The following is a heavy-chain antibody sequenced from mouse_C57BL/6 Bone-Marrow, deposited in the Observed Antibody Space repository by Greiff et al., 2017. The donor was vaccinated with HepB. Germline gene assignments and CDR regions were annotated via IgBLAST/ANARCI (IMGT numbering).Heavy chain of an antibody. V-gene: IGHV14-4*01. CDR1: GFTIKDDS. CDR2: INPENGDT. D-gene: IGHD3-3*01. Sequence: VQLQQSGAELVRPGASVKLSCTASGFTIKDDSMPWVKQRPEQSLEWIGWINPENGDTEYASKFQGQATITADTSSNTAYLQLSSLTSEDTAVYYCTARRRSFAFWGKGTLVTVSA. J-gene: IGHJ3*01. CDR3: TARRRSFAF.